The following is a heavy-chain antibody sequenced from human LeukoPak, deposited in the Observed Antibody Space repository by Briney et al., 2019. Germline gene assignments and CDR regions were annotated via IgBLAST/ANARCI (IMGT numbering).Heavy chain of an antibody. V-gene: IGHV3-23*01. CDR2: ISGSGGST. Sequence: GGSLRLSCAASGFTFSSYAMSWVRQAPGKGLEWVSAISGSGGSTYHADSVKGRFTISRDNSKNTLYLQMNSLRAEDTAVYYCAKVRGYGSGSYDYWGQGTLVTVSS. CDR1: GFTFSSYA. J-gene: IGHJ4*02. D-gene: IGHD3-10*01. CDR3: AKVRGYGSGSYDY.